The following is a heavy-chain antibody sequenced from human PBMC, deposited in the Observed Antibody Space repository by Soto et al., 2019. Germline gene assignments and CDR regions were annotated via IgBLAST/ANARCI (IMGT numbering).Heavy chain of an antibody. CDR2: ISWDGGST. CDR3: AKDLATEDYYYGMDV. Sequence: GGSLRLSCAASGFTFGDYTMHWVRQAPGKGLEWVSLISWDGGSTYYADSVKGRFTISRDNSKNSLYLQMNSLRTEDTALYYCAKDLATEDYYYGMDVWGQGTTVTVSS. CDR1: GFTFGDYT. V-gene: IGHV3-43*01. J-gene: IGHJ6*02.